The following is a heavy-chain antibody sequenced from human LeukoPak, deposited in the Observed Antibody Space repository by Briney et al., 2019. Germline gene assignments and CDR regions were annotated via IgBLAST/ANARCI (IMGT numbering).Heavy chain of an antibody. V-gene: IGHV4-34*01. D-gene: IGHD3-3*01. CDR1: GGSFSGYY. CDR3: ARVLSRYDFWSGSRDAFDI. Sequence: SETLSLTCAVYGGSFSGYYWSWIRQPPGKGLEWIGEISHSGSTNYNPSLKSRVTISVDTSKNQFSLKLSSVTAADTAVYYCARVLSRYDFWSGSRDAFDIWGQGTMVTVSS. J-gene: IGHJ3*02. CDR2: ISHSGST.